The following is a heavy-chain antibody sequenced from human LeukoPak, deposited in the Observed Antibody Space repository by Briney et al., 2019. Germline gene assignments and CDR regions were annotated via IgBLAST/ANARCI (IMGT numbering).Heavy chain of an antibody. CDR2: IIPILGIV. CDR3: ARYDSSGYLDY. CDR1: GGTFSSYA. D-gene: IGHD3-22*01. V-gene: IGHV1-69*04. Sequence: GASVKVSCKASGGTFSSYAISWVRQAPGQGLEWMGRIIPILGIVNYAQKFQGRVTITADKSTSTAYMELSSLRSEDTAVYYCARYDSSGYLDYWGQGTLVTVSS. J-gene: IGHJ4*02.